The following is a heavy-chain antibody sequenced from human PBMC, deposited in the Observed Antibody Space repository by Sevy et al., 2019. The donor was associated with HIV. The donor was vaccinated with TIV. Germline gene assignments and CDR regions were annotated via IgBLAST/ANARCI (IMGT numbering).Heavy chain of an antibody. CDR2: IWYDGSNK. CDR3: AREVTMVRGVIREENWFDP. CDR1: GFTFSSYD. V-gene: IGHV3-33*01. Sequence: GGSLRLSCAASGFTFSSYDMHWVRQAPGKGLEWVAVIWYDGSNKYYADSVKGRFTISRDNSKNTLYLQMNSLRAEDTAVYYCAREVTMVRGVIREENWFDPWGQGTLVTVSS. J-gene: IGHJ5*02. D-gene: IGHD3-10*01.